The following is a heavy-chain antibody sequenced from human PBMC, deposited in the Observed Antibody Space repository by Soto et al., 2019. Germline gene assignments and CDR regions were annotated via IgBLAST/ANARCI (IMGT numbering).Heavy chain of an antibody. J-gene: IGHJ5*02. V-gene: IGHV1-18*01. CDR2: ISAYNGNT. D-gene: IGHD2-15*01. Sequence: ASVKVSCKASGYTFTSYGISWVRQAPGQGLEWMGWISAYNGNTDYAQKFQDRLTLATDNSTSTAYMELSSLRSEDTAVYYCAREVVVAATGWFDPWGQGTLVTVSS. CDR1: GYTFTSYG. CDR3: AREVVVAATGWFDP.